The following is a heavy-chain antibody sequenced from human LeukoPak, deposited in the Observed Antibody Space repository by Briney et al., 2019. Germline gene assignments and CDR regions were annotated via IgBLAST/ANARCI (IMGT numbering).Heavy chain of an antibody. CDR2: IYYSGST. J-gene: IGHJ3*02. CDR3: ARVTRFAFDI. D-gene: IGHD3-3*01. V-gene: IGHV4-61*01. CDR1: GGSVSSGSYY. Sequence: SETLSLTCTVSGGSVSSGSYYGSWIRQPPGKGLEWIGYIYYSGSTNYNPSLKSRVTISVDTSKNQFSLKLSSVTAADTAVYYCARVTRFAFDIWGQGTMVTVSS.